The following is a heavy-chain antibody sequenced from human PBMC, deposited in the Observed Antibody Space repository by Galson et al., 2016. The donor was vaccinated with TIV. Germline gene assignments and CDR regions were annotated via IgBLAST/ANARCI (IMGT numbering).Heavy chain of an antibody. V-gene: IGHV1-69*05. D-gene: IGHD3-9*01. CDR1: GGTFSDYA. CDR2: TIPMYGTI. CDR3: ATGRYFDMYLYYYIDV. Sequence: SVKVSCKASGGTFSDYAVSWVRQAPGQGLEYIGGTIPMYGTIKYAQNFQGRVWITTDKSTSTAYMEVKSLRSEDTAVYYCATGRYFDMYLYYYIDVWGTGTTVTVSS. J-gene: IGHJ6*03.